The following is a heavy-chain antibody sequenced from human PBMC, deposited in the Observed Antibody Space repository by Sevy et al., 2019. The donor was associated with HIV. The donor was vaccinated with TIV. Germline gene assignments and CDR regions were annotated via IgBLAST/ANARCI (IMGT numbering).Heavy chain of an antibody. J-gene: IGHJ6*02. Sequence: SETLSLTCTVSGGSISSYYWSWIRQPPGKGLEWIGYIYYSGSTNYNPSLKSRVTISVDTSKNQFSLKLSSVTAADTAVYYCARVSPMYYDFWSGYYTDYYYYGMDVWGQGTTVTVSS. D-gene: IGHD3-3*01. CDR2: IYYSGST. V-gene: IGHV4-59*01. CDR3: ARVSPMYYDFWSGYYTDYYYYGMDV. CDR1: GGSISSYY.